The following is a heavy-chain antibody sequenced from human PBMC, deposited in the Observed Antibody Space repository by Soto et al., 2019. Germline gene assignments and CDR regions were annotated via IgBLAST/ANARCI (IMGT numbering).Heavy chain of an antibody. D-gene: IGHD5-12*01. V-gene: IGHV1-69*01. CDR1: GGTFSSYA. CDR2: VIPIFGTA. CDR3: ARLPDIVATGDIYY. J-gene: IGHJ4*02. Sequence: QVQLVQSGAEVKKPGSSVKVSCKASGGTFSSYAISWVRQAPGQGLEWMGGVIPIFGTANYAQKFQGRVTITADESTSTAYMELSSLRSEDTAVYYCARLPDIVATGDIYYWGQGTLVTVSS.